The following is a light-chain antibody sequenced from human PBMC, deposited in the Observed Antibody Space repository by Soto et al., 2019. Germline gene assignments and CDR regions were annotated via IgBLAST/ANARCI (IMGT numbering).Light chain of an antibody. V-gene: IGKV1-9*01. CDR3: QQVNSSPLI. CDR1: QGIASH. CDR2: AAS. J-gene: IGKJ2*01. Sequence: DIQLTPSPSFLSASLGDRVIFTCRASQGIASHLAWYQQRPGKAPKLLVYAASSWQSGVPSRFSGSGFGTEFTLTISSLQPEDFATYYCQQVNSSPLIFGQGTKLEIK.